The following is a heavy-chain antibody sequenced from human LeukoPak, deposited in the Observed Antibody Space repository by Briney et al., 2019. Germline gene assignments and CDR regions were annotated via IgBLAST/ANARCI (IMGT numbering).Heavy chain of an antibody. CDR1: GGSISSSSYY. Sequence: KSSETLSLTCTVSGGSISSSSYYWGWIRQPPGKGLEWIGSIYYSGSTYYNPSLKSRVTISVDTSKNQFSLKLSSVTAADTAVYYCARGRASANFDYWGQGILVTVSS. D-gene: IGHD5-12*01. J-gene: IGHJ4*02. V-gene: IGHV4-39*01. CDR2: IYYSGST. CDR3: ARGRASANFDY.